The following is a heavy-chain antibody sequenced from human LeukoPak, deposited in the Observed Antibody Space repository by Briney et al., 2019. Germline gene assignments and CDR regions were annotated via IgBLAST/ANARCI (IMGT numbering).Heavy chain of an antibody. CDR1: RGTFSSYA. Sequence: ASVKVSCKDSRGTFSSYAISWVRQAPGQGLEWMGGINPNSGGTNYAQKFQGRVTMTRDTSISTAYMEMSRLRSDDTAVYYCARGRAQTSPDYWGQGALVTVSS. CDR3: ARGRAQTSPDY. J-gene: IGHJ4*02. D-gene: IGHD1-26*01. CDR2: INPNSGGT. V-gene: IGHV1-2*02.